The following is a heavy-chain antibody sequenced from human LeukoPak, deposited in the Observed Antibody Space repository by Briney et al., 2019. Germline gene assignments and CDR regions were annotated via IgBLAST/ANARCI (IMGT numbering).Heavy chain of an antibody. D-gene: IGHD4-17*01. V-gene: IGHV4-38-2*01. CDR2: IYHNGGT. Sequence: SETLSLTCAVSGYSISSGYYWGWIRPPPGKGLAWIGSIYHNGGTYDNPSLKSRVSISVDTSKNQFSLKLSSVTAADTAIYYCVRAPGAYYFDYWGQGTLVTVSS. CDR3: VRAPGAYYFDY. J-gene: IGHJ4*02. CDR1: GYSISSGYY.